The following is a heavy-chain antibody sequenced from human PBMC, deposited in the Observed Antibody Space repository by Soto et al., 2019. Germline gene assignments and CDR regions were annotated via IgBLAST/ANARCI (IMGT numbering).Heavy chain of an antibody. CDR3: ARVRNYCSSTSCYGSLGFDY. CDR2: INHSGST. Sequence: QVQLQQWGAGLLKPSETLSLTCAVYGGSFSGYYWSWIRQPPGKGLEWIGEINHSGSTNYNPSLKSRVTISVDTSKNQCSLKLSSVTAADTAVYYCARVRNYCSSTSCYGSLGFDYWGQGTLVTVSS. D-gene: IGHD2-2*01. CDR1: GGSFSGYY. V-gene: IGHV4-34*01. J-gene: IGHJ4*02.